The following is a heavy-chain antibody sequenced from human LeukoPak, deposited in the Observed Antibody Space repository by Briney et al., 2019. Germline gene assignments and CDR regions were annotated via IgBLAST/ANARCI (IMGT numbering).Heavy chain of an antibody. Sequence: GSLRLSCAASGFTFSNYGMHWVRQAPGKGLEWVALISYDGNNKYYSDSMKGRFTISRDNSKDTLYLQMNSLRAEDTAVYYCAKDIDYGGANWGQGTLVIVSS. CDR1: GFTFSNYG. CDR3: AKDIDYGGAN. V-gene: IGHV3-30*18. J-gene: IGHJ4*02. CDR2: ISYDGNNK. D-gene: IGHD4-23*01.